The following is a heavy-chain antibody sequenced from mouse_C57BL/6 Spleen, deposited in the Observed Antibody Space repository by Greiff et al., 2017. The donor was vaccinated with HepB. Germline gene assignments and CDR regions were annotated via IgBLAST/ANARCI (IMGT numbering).Heavy chain of an antibody. CDR2: IDPEDGDT. J-gene: IGHJ1*03. V-gene: IGHV14-1*01. Sequence: EVQLQQSGAELVRPGASVKLSCTASGFNIKDYYMHWVKQRPEQGLEWIGRIDPEDGDTEYAPKFQGKATMTAETSSNTAYLQLSSLTSEDTAVYYCTTDDYGSHWDFDVWGTGTTVTVSS. CDR3: TTDDYGSHWDFDV. CDR1: GFNIKDYY. D-gene: IGHD2-4*01.